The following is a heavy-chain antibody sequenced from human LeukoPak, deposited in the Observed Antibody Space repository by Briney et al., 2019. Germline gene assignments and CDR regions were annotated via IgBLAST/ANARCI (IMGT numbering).Heavy chain of an antibody. CDR1: GGSISGSY. D-gene: IGHD1-26*01. J-gene: IGHJ4*02. Sequence: SETLSLTCTVSGGSISGSYWSWIRQPPGKGLEWIGRIYHSGITYYNPSLKSRVTISVDTSKNQFSLKLSSVTAADTAVYYCARHFWVGTSSGAFYFEYWGQGTLVTVSS. V-gene: IGHV4-59*08. CDR3: ARHFWVGTSSGAFYFEY. CDR2: IYHSGIT.